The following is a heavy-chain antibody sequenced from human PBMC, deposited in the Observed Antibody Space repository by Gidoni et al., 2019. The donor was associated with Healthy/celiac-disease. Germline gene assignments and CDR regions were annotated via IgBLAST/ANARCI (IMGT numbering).Heavy chain of an antibody. CDR2: ISSSSSTI. J-gene: IGHJ4*02. CDR1: GFTFSSYS. V-gene: IGHV3-48*02. D-gene: IGHD4-4*01. Sequence: AQVRRAGGGFRQRGASQQFTCAASGFTFSSYSMNWVRQAPGKGLAWVSYISSSSSTIYYADSVKGRFTISRDNAKNSLYLQTNTLRDADTAVYYCARARGGNYLFDYWGQGTLVTVSS. CDR3: ARARGGNYLFDY.